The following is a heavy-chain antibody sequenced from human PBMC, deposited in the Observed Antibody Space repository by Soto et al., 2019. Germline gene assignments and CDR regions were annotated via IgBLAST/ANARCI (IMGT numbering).Heavy chain of an antibody. CDR1: GFSFSSYG. Sequence: GGSLRLSCAASGFSFSSYGMHWVRQAPGKGLEWVAIISYDGSNKYYADSVKGRFTFSRDNSKNTLYLQMNSLRAEDTAVYYCAKEYSSGWYYFDSWGQGTLVTFSS. V-gene: IGHV3-30*18. CDR2: ISYDGSNK. D-gene: IGHD6-19*01. J-gene: IGHJ4*02. CDR3: AKEYSSGWYYFDS.